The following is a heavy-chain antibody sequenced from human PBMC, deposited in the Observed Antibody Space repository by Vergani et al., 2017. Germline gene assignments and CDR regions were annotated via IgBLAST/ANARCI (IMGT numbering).Heavy chain of an antibody. J-gene: IGHJ6*02. Sequence: QVQLQESGPGLVKPSETLSLTCTVSGGSFSSYYWSWIRQPPGKGLEWIGYIYYSGSTNYNPSLKSRVTISVDTSKNQFSLKLSSVTAADTAVYYCARGPDIVGVPAAIYYYYGMDVWGQGTTVTVSS. CDR1: GGSFSSYY. CDR3: ARGPDIVGVPAAIYYYYGMDV. D-gene: IGHD2-2*01. V-gene: IGHV4-59*01. CDR2: IYYSGST.